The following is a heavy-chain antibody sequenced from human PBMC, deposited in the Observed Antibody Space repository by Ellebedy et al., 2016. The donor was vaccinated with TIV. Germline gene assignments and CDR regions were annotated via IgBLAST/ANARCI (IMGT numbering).Heavy chain of an antibody. CDR3: ARDYGFVSAAHRTIAY. V-gene: IGHV1-46*01. D-gene: IGHD6-13*01. CDR2: INPSDANR. J-gene: IGHJ4*02. Sequence: ASVKVSCKASGYTFTTYYIHWVRHAPGQRLEWMGIINPSDANRNSAQKFQDRLIMTRDRSTSTVYMELSSRTSEDTAVYYCARDYGFVSAAHRTIAYWGQGTLITVSS. CDR1: GYTFTTYY.